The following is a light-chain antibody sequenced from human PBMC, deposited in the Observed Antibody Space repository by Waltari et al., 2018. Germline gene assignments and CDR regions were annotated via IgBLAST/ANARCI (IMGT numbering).Light chain of an antibody. Sequence: QSVLTQPPSASGTPGQTVTISCSGSNSNIGSKPVSWYQQLPGSAPKLLIYSKARRPSGFPDRFSGSKSGTSASLAITGLQSEDEADYHCAAWDVRLNAVVFGGGTKLTVL. CDR1: NSNIGSKP. CDR2: SKA. V-gene: IGLV1-44*01. J-gene: IGLJ2*01. CDR3: AAWDVRLNAVV.